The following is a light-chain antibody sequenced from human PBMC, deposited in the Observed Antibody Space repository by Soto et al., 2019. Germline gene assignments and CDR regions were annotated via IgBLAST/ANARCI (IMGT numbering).Light chain of an antibody. CDR1: QSISSW. CDR3: QQYNSYSMYT. J-gene: IGKJ2*01. V-gene: IGKV1-5*01. CDR2: DAS. Sequence: DIQMTQSPSTLSASVGDRVTITCRASQSISSWLAWYQQKPGKAPKLLIYDASSLESGVPSRFSGSGSGTEFTLTISSLQPDEFATYYCQQYNSYSMYTFGQVTKLEIK.